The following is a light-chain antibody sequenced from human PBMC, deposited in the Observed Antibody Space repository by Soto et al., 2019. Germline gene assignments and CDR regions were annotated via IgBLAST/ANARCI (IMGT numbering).Light chain of an antibody. J-gene: IGKJ5*01. V-gene: IGKV1-39*01. Sequence: DIHMTQSPSSLSASVGYIFTITCRASQSISSYLNWYQQKPGKAPKLLIYAASSLQSGVPSRFSGSGSGTDFILTISRLEPEDFAVYYCQQYGSSHRGTFGQGTRLEIK. CDR3: QQYGSSHRGT. CDR2: AAS. CDR1: QSISSY.